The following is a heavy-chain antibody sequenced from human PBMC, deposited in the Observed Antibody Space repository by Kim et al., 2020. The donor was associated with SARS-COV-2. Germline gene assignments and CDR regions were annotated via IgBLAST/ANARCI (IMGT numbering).Heavy chain of an antibody. V-gene: IGHV3-73*01. Sequence: GGSLRLSCAASGFTFSDSPMHWVRQASGKGLEWVGRIRSKANSYATAYAASVKGRFTISRDDSKTTAYLQMNSLRTEDTAVYYCTRVPATTLAFWDAFDIWGQGTMVTVFS. J-gene: IGHJ3*02. CDR1: GFTFSDSP. CDR3: TRVPATTLAFWDAFDI. CDR2: IRSKANSYAT. D-gene: IGHD1-1*01.